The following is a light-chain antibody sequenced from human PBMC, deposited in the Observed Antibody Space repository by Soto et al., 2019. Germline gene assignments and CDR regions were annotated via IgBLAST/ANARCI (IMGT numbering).Light chain of an antibody. Sequence: QSALTQPASVSGSPGQSITISCTGTSSDVGGYNYVSWYQQHPGKAPKLMIYDVSNRPSGVSNRFSGSKSGNTASLTISGLHAEDEADYYCSYNTSSSTLVFGGGTKLTVL. J-gene: IGLJ2*01. V-gene: IGLV2-14*01. CDR2: DVS. CDR1: SSDVGGYNY. CDR3: SYNTSSSTLV.